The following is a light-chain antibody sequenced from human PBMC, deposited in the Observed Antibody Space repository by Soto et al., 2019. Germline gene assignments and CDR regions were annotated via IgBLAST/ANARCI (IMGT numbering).Light chain of an antibody. V-gene: IGLV2-14*01. J-gene: IGLJ1*01. Sequence: QSVLTQPASVSGSPGQSINISCTGTISDVGGYNNVSWYQQLPGKAPKLMIYDVSNRPSGVSNRFSGSKSGNTASLTISGLQAEDEADYYCSSYTSSSTLYVFGTGTKRTVL. CDR2: DVS. CDR3: SSYTSSSTLYV. CDR1: ISDVGGYNN.